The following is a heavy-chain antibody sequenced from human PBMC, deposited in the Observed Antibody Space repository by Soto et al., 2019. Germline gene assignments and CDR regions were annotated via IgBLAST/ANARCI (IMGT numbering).Heavy chain of an antibody. CDR1: GFTFSNAW. J-gene: IGHJ4*02. Sequence: PGGSLRLSCAASGFTFSNAWMSWVRQAPGKGLEWVGRIKSKTDGGTTDYAAPVKGRFTISRDDSKNTLYLQMNSLKTEDTAVYYCTTAGVVREYSSSWYIDYWGQGTLVTVSS. V-gene: IGHV3-15*01. CDR3: TTAGVVREYSSSWYIDY. D-gene: IGHD6-13*01. CDR2: IKSKTDGGTT.